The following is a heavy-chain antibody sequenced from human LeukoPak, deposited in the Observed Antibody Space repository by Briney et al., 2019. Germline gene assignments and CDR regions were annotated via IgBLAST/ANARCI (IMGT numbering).Heavy chain of an antibody. CDR1: GFTFSSYG. V-gene: IGHV3-33*06. D-gene: IGHD1-26*01. CDR2: IWYDGSNK. Sequence: GGSLRLSCAASGFTFSSYGMHWVRQAPGKGLEWVAVIWYDGSNKYYADSVKGRFTISRDNSKNTLYLQMNSLRAEDTAVYYCAKDVGRAGRRRFVYWGQGTLVTVFS. CDR3: AKDVGRAGRRRFVY. J-gene: IGHJ4*02.